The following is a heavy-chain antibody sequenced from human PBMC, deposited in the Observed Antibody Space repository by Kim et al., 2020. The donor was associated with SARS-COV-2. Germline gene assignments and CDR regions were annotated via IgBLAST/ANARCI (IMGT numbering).Heavy chain of an antibody. V-gene: IGHV4-34*01. CDR3: ARGRYVWGSYRHLPFDY. CDR1: GGSFSGYY. Sequence: SETLSLTCAVYGGSFSGYYWSWIRQPPGKGLEWIGEINHSGSTNYNPSLKSRVTISVDTSKNQFSLKLSSVTAADTAVYYCARGRYVWGSYRHLPFDYWGQGTLVTVSS. J-gene: IGHJ4*02. D-gene: IGHD3-16*02. CDR2: INHSGST.